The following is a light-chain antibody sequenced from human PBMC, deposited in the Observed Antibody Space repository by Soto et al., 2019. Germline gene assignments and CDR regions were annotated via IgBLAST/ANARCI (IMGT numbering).Light chain of an antibody. CDR2: KDS. CDR1: VLPKKY. V-gene: IGLV3-27*01. J-gene: IGLJ2*01. Sequence: SYELTQPSSVSVSPGQTARITCSGDVLPKKYARWFQQKPGQAPVLVIYKDSERPSGIPERFSGSSSGTTVTLTISGAQVEDEADYYCYSAADNNLKFGGGTKLTVL. CDR3: YSAADNNLK.